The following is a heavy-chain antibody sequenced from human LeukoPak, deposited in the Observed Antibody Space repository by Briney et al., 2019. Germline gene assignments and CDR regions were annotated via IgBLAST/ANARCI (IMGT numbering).Heavy chain of an antibody. Sequence: GGSLRLSCAASGFTFSSYGMHWVRQAPGKGLEWVAFIRYDGSNKYYADSVKGRFTISRDNSKNTLYLQMNSLRAEDTAVYYCAKRTRITIFGVVTPYYFDYWGQGTLVTVSS. V-gene: IGHV3-30*02. J-gene: IGHJ4*02. CDR2: IRYDGSNK. CDR3: AKRTRITIFGVVTPYYFDY. D-gene: IGHD3-3*01. CDR1: GFTFSSYG.